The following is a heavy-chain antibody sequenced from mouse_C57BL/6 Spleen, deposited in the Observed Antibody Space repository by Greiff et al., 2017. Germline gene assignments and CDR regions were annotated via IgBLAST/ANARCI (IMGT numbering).Heavy chain of an antibody. D-gene: IGHD2-5*01. CDR3: ARHRNYDY. Sequence: VQLQQPGAELVMPGASVKLSCKASGYTFTSYWMHWVKQRPGQGLEWIGEIDPSDSYTNYNQKFKGKSTLTVDKSSSTAYMQLSSLTSEDSAVYYCARHRNYDYWGQGTTLTVSA. J-gene: IGHJ2*01. CDR2: IDPSDSYT. V-gene: IGHV1-69*01. CDR1: GYTFTSYW.